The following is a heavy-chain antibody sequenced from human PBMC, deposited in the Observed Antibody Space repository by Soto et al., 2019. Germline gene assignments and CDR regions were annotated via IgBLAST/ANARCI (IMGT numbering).Heavy chain of an antibody. CDR1: GYSFTSYY. V-gene: IGHV1-46*01. J-gene: IGHJ4*02. CDR3: ARVRRSSGYYYGY. D-gene: IGHD3-22*01. Sequence: XSGKVSCNASGYSFTSYYMHWVRQAPGQGLEWMGIINPSGGSTSYAQKFQGRVTMTRDTSTSTVYMELSSLRSEDTAVYYCARVRRSSGYYYGYWGQGTPVTVSS. CDR2: INPSGGST.